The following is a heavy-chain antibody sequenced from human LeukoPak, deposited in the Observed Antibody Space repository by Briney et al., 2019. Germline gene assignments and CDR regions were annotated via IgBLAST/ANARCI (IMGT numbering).Heavy chain of an antibody. CDR1: GFTVSSNY. CDR3: AREGLGLDY. Sequence: GVSLRLFCAASGFTVSSNYMSWVRQAPRKGLEGGSVIYSVCSTYYADSVKGRFTISSDNTKTTLYLQMNRLRAEDKAVYYCAREGLGLDYWGQGTLVTVSS. V-gene: IGHV3-53*01. J-gene: IGHJ4*02. CDR2: IYSVCST. D-gene: IGHD1-26*01.